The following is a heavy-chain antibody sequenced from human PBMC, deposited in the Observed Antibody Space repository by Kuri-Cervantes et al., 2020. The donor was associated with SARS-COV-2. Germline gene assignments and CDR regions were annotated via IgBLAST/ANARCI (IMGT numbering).Heavy chain of an antibody. V-gene: IGHV4-34*01. Sequence: ESLKISCAVYGGSFSGYYWSWIRQPPGKGLEWIGEINHSGSTNYNPSLKSRVTISVDTSKNQFSLKLSSVTAADTAVYYCVSVPNGYYYYGMDVWGQGTTVTVSS. CDR2: INHSGST. D-gene: IGHD1-1*01. CDR3: VSVPNGYYYYGMDV. J-gene: IGHJ6*02. CDR1: GGSFSGYY.